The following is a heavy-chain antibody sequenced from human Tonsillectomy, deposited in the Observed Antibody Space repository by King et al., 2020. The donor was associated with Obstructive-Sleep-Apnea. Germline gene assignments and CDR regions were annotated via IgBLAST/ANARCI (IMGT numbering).Heavy chain of an antibody. CDR2: ITSSSFYI. Sequence: APGKGLEWVSSITSSSFYIFYADSVKGRFTISRDNAKNSLYLHMSSLRAEDSAVYYCVKDSYYSDTPSEGGDYFDYWGQGTLFTVS. CDR3: VKDSYYSDTPSEGGDYFDY. D-gene: IGHD3-22*01. V-gene: IGHV3-21*01. J-gene: IGHJ4*02.